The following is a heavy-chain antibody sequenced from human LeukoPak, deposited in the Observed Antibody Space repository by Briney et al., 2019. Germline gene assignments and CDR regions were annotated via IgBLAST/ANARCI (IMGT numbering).Heavy chain of an antibody. CDR3: AKNTIFGVVIYYFDY. CDR1: GLTFSSYG. V-gene: IGHV3-23*01. J-gene: IGHJ4*02. CDR2: ITGGGGTT. D-gene: IGHD3-3*01. Sequence: PGGSLRLSCEASGLTFSSYGMSWVRQAPGKGLQWVSAITGGGGTTYYADSVKGRFTISRDNSKNTLYLQMNSLRAEDTAVYYCAKNTIFGVVIYYFDYWGQGTLVTVSS.